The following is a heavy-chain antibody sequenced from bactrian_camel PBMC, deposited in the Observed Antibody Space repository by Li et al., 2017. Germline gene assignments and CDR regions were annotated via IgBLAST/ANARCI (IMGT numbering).Heavy chain of an antibody. V-gene: IGHV3S40*01. CDR3: ATGEGFDCSGAYCSLHY. J-gene: IGHJ4*01. D-gene: IGHD3*01. Sequence: VQLVESGGDSVQAGESLRLSCVASGYTLPMNMGWFRQAPGKEREGVAAIGGGTTYFADSVKGRFTISQDNAKNTVYLQMNSLKSEDTALYFCATGEGFDCSGAYCSLHYWGQGTQVTVS. CDR2: IGGGTT. CDR1: GYTLPMN.